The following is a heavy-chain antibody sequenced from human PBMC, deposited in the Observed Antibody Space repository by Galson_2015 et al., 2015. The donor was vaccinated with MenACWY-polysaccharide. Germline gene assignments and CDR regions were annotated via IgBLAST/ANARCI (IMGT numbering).Heavy chain of an antibody. CDR1: GFSLGAWD. CDR3: ARGHYGLDV. V-gene: IGHV3-11*01. J-gene: IGHJ6*02. CDR2: ISKSGDSI. Sequence: ALRLSCAASGFSLGAWDMSWLRQAPGKGLGRLSYISKSGDSIYYADSVKGRFTISRDNARNSLYLQVNSLEAEDAAIYYCARGHYGLDVWGQGTTVTVSS.